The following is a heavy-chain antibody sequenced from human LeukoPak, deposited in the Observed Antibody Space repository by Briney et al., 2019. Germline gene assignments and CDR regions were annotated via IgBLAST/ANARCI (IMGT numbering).Heavy chain of an antibody. CDR3: ARGANYYDSSGYYPFDY. J-gene: IGHJ4*02. V-gene: IGHV1-69*13. CDR1: GYTFTSYG. D-gene: IGHD3-22*01. CDR2: IIPIFGTA. Sequence: ASVKVSCKASGYTFTSYGISWVRQAPGQGLEWVGGIIPIFGTANYAQKFQGRVTITADESTSTAYMELSSLRSEDTAVYYCARGANYYDSSGYYPFDYWGQGTLVTVSS.